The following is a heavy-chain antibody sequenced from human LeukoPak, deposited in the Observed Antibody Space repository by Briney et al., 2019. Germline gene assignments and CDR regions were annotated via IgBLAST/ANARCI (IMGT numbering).Heavy chain of an antibody. D-gene: IGHD1-1*01. J-gene: IGHJ4*02. V-gene: IGHV3-11*01. CDR3: ARSGTQRGTY. CDR1: GFTFSDYQ. Sequence: GGSLRLSSAASGFTFSDYQMSWIRQAPGKGLEWVSYISSSGNTIYYADSVKGRFTISRDNAKNSLDLQMNSLRAEDTAVYYCARSGTQRGTYRGQGTLVTVSS. CDR2: ISSSGNTI.